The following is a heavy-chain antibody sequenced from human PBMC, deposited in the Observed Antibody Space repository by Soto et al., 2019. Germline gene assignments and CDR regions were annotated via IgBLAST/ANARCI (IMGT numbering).Heavy chain of an antibody. D-gene: IGHD1-26*01. V-gene: IGHV4-59*01. CDR1: GGSISSYY. J-gene: IGHJ6*02. CDR3: ARDIMGGRIDV. CDR2: IYYSGST. Sequence: SETLSLTCTVSGGSISSYYWSWIRQPPGKGLEWIGYIYYSGSTNYNPSLKSRVTISVDTSKNQFSLKLSSVTAADTAVYYCARDIMGGRIDVWGQGTTVTVSS.